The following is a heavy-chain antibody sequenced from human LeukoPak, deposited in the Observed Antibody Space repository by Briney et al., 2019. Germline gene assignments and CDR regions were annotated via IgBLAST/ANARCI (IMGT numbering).Heavy chain of an antibody. CDR1: GGSFSGYY. CDR3: ARRVRGYSYGSGTQYYFDY. J-gene: IGHJ4*02. D-gene: IGHD3-10*01. V-gene: IGHV4-34*01. CDR2: INHSGST. Sequence: SETLSLTCAVYGGSFSGYYWSWIRQPPGKGLEWIGEINHSGSTNYNPSLKSRVTVSVDTSKNQLSLKLSSVTAADTAVYYRARRVRGYSYGSGTQYYFDYWGQGTLVTVSS.